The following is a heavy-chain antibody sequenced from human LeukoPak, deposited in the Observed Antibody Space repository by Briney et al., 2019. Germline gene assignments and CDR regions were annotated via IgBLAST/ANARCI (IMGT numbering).Heavy chain of an antibody. CDR3: ATSVEDSSGYYYYYYGMDV. CDR1: GGSISSYY. CDR2: IYYSGST. D-gene: IGHD3-22*01. V-gene: IGHV4-59*01. Sequence: SETLSLTCTVSGGSISSYYWSWIRQPPGKGLEWIGYIYYSGSTNYNPSLKSRVTISVDTSKHQFSLKLSSVTAADTAVYYCATSVEDSSGYYYYYYGMDVWGQGTTVTVSS. J-gene: IGHJ6*02.